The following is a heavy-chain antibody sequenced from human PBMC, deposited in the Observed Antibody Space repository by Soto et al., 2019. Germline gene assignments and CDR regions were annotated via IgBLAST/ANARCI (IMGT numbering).Heavy chain of an antibody. CDR2: INPNSGNI. CDR3: ARGRASGSYYLLDY. D-gene: IGHD3-10*01. CDR1: GNTFTSYD. J-gene: IGHJ4*02. Sequence: QVQLVQSGAEVKKPGASVKVSCKASGNTFTSYDINWVRQATGHGLEWMGWINPNSGNIGYAQKFQGRFTMTRDTAIRTAYMEVSRLRSDDTAGYYCARGRASGSYYLLDYWGQGTLVTVAS. V-gene: IGHV1-8*01.